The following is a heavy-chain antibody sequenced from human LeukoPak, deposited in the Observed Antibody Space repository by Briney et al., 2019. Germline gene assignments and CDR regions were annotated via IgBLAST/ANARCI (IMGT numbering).Heavy chain of an antibody. Sequence: SETLSLTCTVSGVSIRSYYWGWIRQPPGKGLEWIGSIYYSRSIYYNPSLKSRVTISVDTSKNQFSLKLSSVTAADTAVYYCARLPTVTFFDYWGQGTLVTVSS. D-gene: IGHD4-17*01. V-gene: IGHV4-39*01. CDR1: GVSIRSYY. CDR3: ARLPTVTFFDY. CDR2: IYYSRSI. J-gene: IGHJ4*02.